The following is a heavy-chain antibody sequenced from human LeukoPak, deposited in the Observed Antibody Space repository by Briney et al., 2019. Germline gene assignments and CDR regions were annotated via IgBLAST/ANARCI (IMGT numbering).Heavy chain of an antibody. CDR1: GGTFSSYA. V-gene: IGHV1-69*01. D-gene: IGHD3-10*01. CDR2: IIPIFGTA. J-gene: IGHJ6*03. Sequence: SVKVSCKASGGTFSSYAISWVRQAPGQGLEWMGGIIPIFGTANYAQKFQGRVTITADESTSTAYMELSSPRSEDTAVYYCARAITMVRGVKSYYYYYMDVWGKGTTVTVSS. CDR3: ARAITMVRGVKSYYYYYMDV.